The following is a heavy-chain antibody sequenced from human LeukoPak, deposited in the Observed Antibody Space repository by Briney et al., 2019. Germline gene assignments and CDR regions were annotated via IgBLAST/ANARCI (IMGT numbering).Heavy chain of an antibody. V-gene: IGHV3-21*01. CDR1: GFTFSSYS. J-gene: IGHJ5*02. CDR2: ISSSSSYI. CDR3: ARRAGGLARNNWFDP. D-gene: IGHD3-16*01. Sequence: GGSLRLSCAASGFTFSSYSMNWVRQAPGKGLEWVSSISSSSSYIYYADSVKGRFTISRDNAKNSLYLQMNSLRGEDTAVYYCARRAGGLARNNWFDPWGQGTLVTVSS.